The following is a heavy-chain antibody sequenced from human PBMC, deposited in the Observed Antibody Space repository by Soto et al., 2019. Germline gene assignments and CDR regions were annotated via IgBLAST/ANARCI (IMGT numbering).Heavy chain of an antibody. CDR3: ARRREYYDSSGYRHYGMDV. J-gene: IGHJ6*02. Sequence: GESLKISCKGSGYSFTSYWIGWVRHMPGKGLEWMGIIYPGDSDTRYSPSFQGQVTISADKSISTAYLQWSSLKASDTAMYYCARRREYYDSSGYRHYGMDVWGQGTTVTVSS. CDR1: GYSFTSYW. CDR2: IYPGDSDT. D-gene: IGHD3-22*01. V-gene: IGHV5-51*01.